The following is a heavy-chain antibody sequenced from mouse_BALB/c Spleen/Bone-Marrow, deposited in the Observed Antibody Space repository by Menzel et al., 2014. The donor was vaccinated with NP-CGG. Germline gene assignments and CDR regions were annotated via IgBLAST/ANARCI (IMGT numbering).Heavy chain of an antibody. CDR3: TRYYGYYAMDY. CDR1: GYTFTSYW. J-gene: IGHJ4*01. D-gene: IGHD1-2*01. Sequence: LQQSGSELVRPGASVKLSCKASGYTFTSYWMHWVKQRPGQGLEWIGNIYPGSGSTNYDEKFKSKATLTVDTSSSTAHMQLSSLTSEDSAVYYCTRYYGYYAMDYWGQGTSVTVSS. V-gene: IGHV1S22*01. CDR2: IYPGSGST.